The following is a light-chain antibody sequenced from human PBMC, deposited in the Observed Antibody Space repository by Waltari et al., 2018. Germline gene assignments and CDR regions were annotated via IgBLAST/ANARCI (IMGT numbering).Light chain of an antibody. CDR2: WAS. CDR3: QQYYRSRT. CDR1: QSVLYNSNDKNY. Sequence: DIVMTQSPDSLAVSLGERATINCKSSQSVLYNSNDKNYLAWYQQKPGQPPKLLISWASTRESGVPDRFSGSGSVTDFTLTISSLQAEDVAVYYCQQYYRSRTFGQGTKVEIK. J-gene: IGKJ1*01. V-gene: IGKV4-1*01.